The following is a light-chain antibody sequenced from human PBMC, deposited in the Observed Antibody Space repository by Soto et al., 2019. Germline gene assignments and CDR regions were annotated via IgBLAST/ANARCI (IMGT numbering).Light chain of an antibody. V-gene: IGKV3-11*01. Sequence: EIVLTHSQATLSFSPLECAPLXCKSSQSVNNYLAWYQQTPGQAPRLLIYDASTRATGIPARFSGSGSGTDFTLTISSLEPEDFAVYYCQQYFEWPPMTFGQGTKVDIK. J-gene: IGKJ1*01. CDR1: QSVNNY. CDR3: QQYFEWPPMT. CDR2: DAS.